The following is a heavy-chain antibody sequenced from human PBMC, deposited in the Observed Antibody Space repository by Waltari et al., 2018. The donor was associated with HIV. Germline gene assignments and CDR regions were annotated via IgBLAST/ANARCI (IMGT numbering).Heavy chain of an antibody. J-gene: IGHJ6*03. CDR1: DYSISSGHF. CDR3: ARERALKSYGSPL. D-gene: IGHD6-19*01. Sequence: QVQLQESGPGLVKPSETLTLTCGVSDYSISSGHFWGWFRQPPGKGLEWIGSFYHGGTTHTTRPSSGQVTKSWTTSKTRFARGLTSVPAATTAVYYGARERALKSYGSPLWGNGTPVTVSS. V-gene: IGHV4-38-2*01. CDR2: FYHGGTT.